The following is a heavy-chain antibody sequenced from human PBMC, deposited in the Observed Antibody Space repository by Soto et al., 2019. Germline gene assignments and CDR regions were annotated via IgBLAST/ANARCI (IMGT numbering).Heavy chain of an antibody. J-gene: IGHJ4*02. Sequence: PVESLKISCTASGFSLINYAMNCFLQAPGKGLEWVSTLSKDGANEHYADSVKGRFTISRDGSKNTLYLQMNSLRAEDTAMYYCAKDPSTGSADYWGQGTQVTVSS. V-gene: IGHV3-23*01. CDR2: LSKDGANE. CDR1: GFSLINYA. CDR3: AKDPSTGSADY. D-gene: IGHD3-9*01.